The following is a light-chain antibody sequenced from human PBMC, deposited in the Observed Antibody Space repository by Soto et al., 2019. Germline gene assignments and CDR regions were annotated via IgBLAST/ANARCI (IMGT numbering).Light chain of an antibody. CDR1: RNDLGSYNL. CDR3: CSYAGSTNDV. V-gene: IGLV2-23*01. Sequence: QSVLTQPSSVSGSPGQSISISCTGTRNDLGSYNLVSWYQQRPGKAPRLLIFEGTKRSSGVSNRFSGSKSGTTASLTISGLQVDDEADYYCCSYAGSTNDVFGSGTKLTVL. J-gene: IGLJ1*01. CDR2: EGT.